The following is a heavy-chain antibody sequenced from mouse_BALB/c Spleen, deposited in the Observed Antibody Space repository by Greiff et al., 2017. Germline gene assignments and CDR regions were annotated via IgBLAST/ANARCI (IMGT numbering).Heavy chain of an antibody. D-gene: IGHD2-3*01. Sequence: EVNLVESGGGLVKPGGSLKLSCAASGFTFSSYAMSWVRQTPEKRLGWVASISSGGSTYYPDSVKGRFTISRDNARNILYLQMSSLRSEDTAMYYCARGASDGGFAYWGQGTLVTVSA. J-gene: IGHJ3*01. V-gene: IGHV5-6-5*01. CDR3: ARGASDGGFAY. CDR1: GFTFSSYA. CDR2: ISSGGST.